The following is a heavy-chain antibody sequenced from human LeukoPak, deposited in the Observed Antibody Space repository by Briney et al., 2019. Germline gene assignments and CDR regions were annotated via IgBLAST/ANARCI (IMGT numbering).Heavy chain of an antibody. V-gene: IGHV4-59*01. Sequence: PSQTLSLTYTLDAGSITSYYWSYIRHPPGKGLEWLGYIYYGGSTNYNPAPESRVTISVDTSKNQSSLKLSSVTAADTAVYYCARDRRGESFDYWGQGTLVTVSS. J-gene: IGHJ4*02. D-gene: IGHD3-10*01. CDR1: AGSITSYY. CDR3: ARDRRGESFDY. CDR2: IYYGGST.